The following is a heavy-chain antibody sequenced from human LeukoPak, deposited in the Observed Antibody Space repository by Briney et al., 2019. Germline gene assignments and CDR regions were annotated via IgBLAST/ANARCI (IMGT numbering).Heavy chain of an antibody. CDR1: GGSISSYY. CDR3: ARVVVVPAAPGPYGMDV. J-gene: IGHJ6*02. CDR2: IYTSGST. D-gene: IGHD2-2*01. V-gene: IGHV4-4*07. Sequence: LETLSLTCTVSGGSISSYYWSWIRQPAGKGLEWIGRIYTSGSTNYNPSLKSRVTMSVDTSKNQFSLKLSSVTAADTAVYYCARVVVVPAAPGPYGMDVWGQGTTVTVSS.